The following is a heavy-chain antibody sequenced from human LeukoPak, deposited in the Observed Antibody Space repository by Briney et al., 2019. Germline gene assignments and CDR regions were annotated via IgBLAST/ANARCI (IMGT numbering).Heavy chain of an antibody. D-gene: IGHD3-16*01. V-gene: IGHV4-39*01. CDR1: SGSISSSSYF. J-gene: IGHJ4*02. CDR2: IYHSGST. CDR3: ARGRWGPRDFDY. Sequence: SETLSLTCTVSSGSISSSSYFWGWIRQPPGKGLEYIGTIYHSGSTYYSPSLKSRVTISVDTSKNQFSLKVSSVTAADTALYYCARGRWGPRDFDYWGQGTLVTVSS.